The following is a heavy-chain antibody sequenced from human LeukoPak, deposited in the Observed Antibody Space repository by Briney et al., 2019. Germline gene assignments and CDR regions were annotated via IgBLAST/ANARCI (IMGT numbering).Heavy chain of an antibody. D-gene: IGHD1-26*01. Sequence: PGRSLRLSCTASGFSFGAYALSWVRQAPGKGLEWVGLIRSKGYGGTTEYAASVKGRFTISRDDSKSIAYLEMNSLKTEDTAVYYCTRGPSRGTYDYWGQGTLVTVSS. CDR1: GFSFGAYA. CDR3: TRGPSRGTYDY. J-gene: IGHJ4*02. V-gene: IGHV3-49*04. CDR2: IRSKGYGGTT.